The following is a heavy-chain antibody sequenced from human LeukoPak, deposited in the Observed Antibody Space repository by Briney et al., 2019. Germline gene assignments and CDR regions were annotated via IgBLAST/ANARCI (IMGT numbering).Heavy chain of an antibody. V-gene: IGHV4-30-2*01. CDR1: GGSISSGGYS. Sequence: SETLSLTCAVSGGSISSGGYSWSWIRQPPGKGLEWIGYIYHSVSTYYNPSLTSRVTISVDTSKNQFSLRLNSVTAADTAVYYCARLRHAIIRGATYFDYWGQGTLVTVAS. D-gene: IGHD3-10*01. CDR3: ARLRHAIIRGATYFDY. CDR2: IYHSVST. J-gene: IGHJ4*02.